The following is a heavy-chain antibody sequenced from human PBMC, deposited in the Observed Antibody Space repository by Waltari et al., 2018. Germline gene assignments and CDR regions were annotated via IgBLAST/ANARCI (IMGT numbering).Heavy chain of an antibody. Sequence: EVQLVESGGGLVQPGGSLRLSCAASGFTFSSSALSWVRQAPGKGLEWVSAISGRGGSTYYADSVKGRFTISRDNSKNTLYLQMNSLRAEDTAVYYCAKAPPYQLPLGGSSSGYFQHWGQGTLVTVSS. J-gene: IGHJ1*01. CDR2: ISGRGGST. V-gene: IGHV3-23*04. CDR3: AKAPPYQLPLGGSSSGYFQH. CDR1: GFTFSSSA. D-gene: IGHD2-2*01.